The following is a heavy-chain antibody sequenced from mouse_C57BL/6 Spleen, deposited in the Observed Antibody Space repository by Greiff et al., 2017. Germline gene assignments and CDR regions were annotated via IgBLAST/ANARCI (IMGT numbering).Heavy chain of an antibody. J-gene: IGHJ3*01. D-gene: IGHD3-2*02. CDR2: IYPGDGDT. Sequence: VQLQQSGPELVKPGASVKISCQASGYAFSSSWMNWVKQRPGKGLEWIGRIYPGDGDTNYNGKFKGKATLTADKSSSTAYMQLSSLTSEDSAVYFCARAQATFLFAYWGQGTLVTVSA. CDR3: ARAQATFLFAY. CDR1: GYAFSSSW. V-gene: IGHV1-82*01.